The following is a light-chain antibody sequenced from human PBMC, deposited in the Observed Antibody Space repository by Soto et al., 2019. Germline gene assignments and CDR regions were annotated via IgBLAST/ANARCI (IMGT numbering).Light chain of an antibody. CDR3: QSYDISLHNYV. V-gene: IGLV1-40*01. CDR2: GDN. CDR1: TSNIGAPYD. J-gene: IGLJ1*01. Sequence: QAVVTQPPSVSGAPGQRVSISCTGSTSNIGAPYDVHWYQHLLGTAPKLLIYGDNNRPSGVPDRFSGSKSGTSASLAITRLQAEDEADYYCQSYDISLHNYVFGTGTKLTVL.